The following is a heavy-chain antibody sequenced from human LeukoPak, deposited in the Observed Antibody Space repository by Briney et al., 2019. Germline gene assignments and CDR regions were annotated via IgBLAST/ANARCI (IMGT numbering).Heavy chain of an antibody. CDR2: FYNSAST. V-gene: IGHV4-4*09. D-gene: IGHD3-22*01. CDR1: GDSVSGYY. Sequence: SETLSLTCTVSGDSVSGYYGSWIRQPPGKGLEWIGYFYNSASTNYNPSLKSRVTMSVDTSKNQFSLKLSSVSAADTAVYYCARGLRDEERHYGYYYMDVWGKGTTVTVSS. J-gene: IGHJ6*03. CDR3: ARGLRDEERHYGYYYMDV.